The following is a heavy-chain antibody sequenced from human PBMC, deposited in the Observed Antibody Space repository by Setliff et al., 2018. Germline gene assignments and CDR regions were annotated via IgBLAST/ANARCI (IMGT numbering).Heavy chain of an antibody. J-gene: IGHJ4*02. CDR1: GGSISDNNW. CDR2: IYHSGRA. Sequence: SETLSLTCAVSGGSISDNNWWSWVRQPPGKGREWIGEIYHSGRANYNPSLKSRATTSVDKSKNQFSLKIYSMTAADTAVYYCARRPLFGVVIACVAGMEFVYCGPGIRVTVSS. CDR3: ARRPLFGVVIACVAGMEFVY. V-gene: IGHV4-4*02. D-gene: IGHD3-3*01.